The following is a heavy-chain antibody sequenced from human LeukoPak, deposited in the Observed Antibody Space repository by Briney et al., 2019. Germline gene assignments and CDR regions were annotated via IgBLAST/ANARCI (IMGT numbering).Heavy chain of an antibody. D-gene: IGHD1-1*01. V-gene: IGHV4-34*01. Sequence: KASETLSLTCAVYGGSFSGYYWSWIRQPPGKGLEWIGEINHSGSTNFNPSLNGRVSISRDTTKNLFSLRLRSVTAADTAVYFCARGRVSSSTWYSTYYYYFYMDVWGKGTTVTVSS. J-gene: IGHJ6*03. CDR2: INHSGST. CDR3: ARGRVSSSTWYSTYYYYFYMDV. CDR1: GGSFSGYY.